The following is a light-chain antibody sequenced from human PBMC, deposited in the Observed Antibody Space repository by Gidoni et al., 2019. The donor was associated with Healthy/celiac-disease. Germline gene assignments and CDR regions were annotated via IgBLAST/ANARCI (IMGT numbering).Light chain of an antibody. J-gene: IGKJ4*01. CDR1: QSVSSY. CDR3: QQSRT. Sequence: DIVLTQSPATLSLSPGERATLYCRASQSVSSYLAWYQQKPGQAPRLLIYDASNRATGIPARFSGNGSGTDFTLTISSLEPEDFAVYYCQQSRTFGGGTKVEIK. V-gene: IGKV3-11*01. CDR2: DAS.